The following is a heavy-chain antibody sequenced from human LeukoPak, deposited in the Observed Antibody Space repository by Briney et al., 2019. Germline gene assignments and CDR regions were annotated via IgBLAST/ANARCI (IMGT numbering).Heavy chain of an antibody. CDR1: GLTVSSNY. CDR2: MYRSDAT. CDR3: ARDLPDQGAY. D-gene: IGHD1-14*01. J-gene: IGHJ4*02. V-gene: IGHV3-53*01. Sequence: GGSLRLSCAASGLTVSSNYMSWVRQAPGKGREWVSVMYRSDATYYADSVKGRFTMPRDSSKNTVYLQMNSLRSEDTAVYYCARDLPDQGAYWGQGTLVIVSS.